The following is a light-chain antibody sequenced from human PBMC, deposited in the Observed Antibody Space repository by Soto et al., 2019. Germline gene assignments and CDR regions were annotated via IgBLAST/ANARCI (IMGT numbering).Light chain of an antibody. CDR3: SSYTSSGTPV. Sequence: QSALTQPASVSGSPGQSITISCTGTSSDVGAYNYVSWYQQHPGEVPKLMIYEVSNRPSGVSNRFSGSKSGNTASLTISGLQAEDEADYYCSSYTSSGTPVFGTGTKVTVL. J-gene: IGLJ1*01. CDR1: SSDVGAYNY. V-gene: IGLV2-14*01. CDR2: EVS.